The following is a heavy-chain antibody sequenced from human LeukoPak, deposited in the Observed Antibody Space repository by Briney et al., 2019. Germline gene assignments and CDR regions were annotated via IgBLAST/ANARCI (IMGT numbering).Heavy chain of an antibody. J-gene: IGHJ4*02. D-gene: IGHD1/OR15-1a*01. CDR2: FDPEDGET. Sequence: ASVKVSCKVSGYTLTELSMHWVRQAPGKGLEWRGGFDPEDGETIYAQKYQGRVTMTADTSTDTAYMELSSLRSEDTAVYYCATDLVGTSPNWDFWGQGTLVTVSS. CDR3: ATDLVGTSPNWDF. V-gene: IGHV1-24*01. CDR1: GYTLTELS.